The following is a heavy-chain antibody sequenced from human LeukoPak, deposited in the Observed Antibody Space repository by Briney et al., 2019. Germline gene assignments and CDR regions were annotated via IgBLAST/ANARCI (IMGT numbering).Heavy chain of an antibody. CDR1: GGSISDYY. Sequence: SETLSLTCTVSGGSISDYYWTWIRQSPGTGLEWIGYMDYSGSTAYNPSLKSRVTISIDTSKKQFSLELSSVTAADTAVYYCARLPYYYGMDVWGQGTTVTVSS. CDR2: MDYSGST. CDR3: ARLPYYYGMDV. V-gene: IGHV4-59*08. J-gene: IGHJ6*02.